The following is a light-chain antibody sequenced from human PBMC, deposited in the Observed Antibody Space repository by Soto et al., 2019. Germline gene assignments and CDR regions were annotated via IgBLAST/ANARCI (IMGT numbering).Light chain of an antibody. V-gene: IGKV1-5*03. J-gene: IGKJ1*01. Sequence: DIQMTQSPSTLSASVGDRVTITCRASQSISSWLAWYQQKPGKAPKLLIYKASSLESGVPSRFSGSGSGTEFTLTISSLQPDDFATYYCQPYNSYPWTVGQGTKVEIK. CDR1: QSISSW. CDR2: KAS. CDR3: QPYNSYPWT.